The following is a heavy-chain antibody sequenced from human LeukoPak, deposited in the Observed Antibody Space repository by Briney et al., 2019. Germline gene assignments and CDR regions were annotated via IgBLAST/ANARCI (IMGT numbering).Heavy chain of an antibody. Sequence: GGSLRLSCAASGFTFRSYGMSWVRQAPGKGLEWVSAISGSGGSTYYADSVKGRFTISRDNSKNTLYLQMNSLRAEDTAVYYCAKVPGDGGGFDYWGQGTLVTVSS. D-gene: IGHD7-27*01. CDR1: GFTFRSYG. V-gene: IGHV3-23*01. CDR2: ISGSGGST. J-gene: IGHJ4*02. CDR3: AKVPGDGGGFDY.